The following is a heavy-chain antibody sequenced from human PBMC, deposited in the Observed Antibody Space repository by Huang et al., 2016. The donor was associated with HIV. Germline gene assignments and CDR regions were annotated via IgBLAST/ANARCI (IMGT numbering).Heavy chain of an antibody. CDR2: IGGNSGDI. V-gene: IGHV3-9*01. Sequence: VQLVESGGGLVQPGWSLRLSCAASGFAFYKYAVHWVRQSPGNGLEWVSGIGGNSGDIAYAASVRGRFVISRDNAKKSLYLKMNGLRLEDTALYFCVIMDDYFDYWGQGVLVGVSS. CDR3: VIMDDYFDY. CDR1: GFAFYKYA. J-gene: IGHJ4*02. D-gene: IGHD2-8*01.